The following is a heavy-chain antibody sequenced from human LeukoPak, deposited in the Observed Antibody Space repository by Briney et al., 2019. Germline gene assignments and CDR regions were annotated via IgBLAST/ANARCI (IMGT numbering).Heavy chain of an antibody. CDR1: GASVGDYY. CDR3: AVDNRDF. J-gene: IGHJ4*02. D-gene: IGHD2/OR15-2a*01. V-gene: IGHV4-4*07. Sequence: SETLSLTCTVSGASVGDYYWSWIRQAAGKGLEWLGRIYTSGNTIYNPSLQSRVTISVDVSKNQFSLRLISMTAADTGIYYCAVDNRDFCGQGTLVTVSS. CDR2: IYTSGNT.